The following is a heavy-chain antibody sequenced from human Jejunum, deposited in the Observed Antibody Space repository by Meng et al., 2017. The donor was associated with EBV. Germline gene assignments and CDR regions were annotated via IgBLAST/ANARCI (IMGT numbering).Heavy chain of an antibody. V-gene: IGHV4-4*02. Sequence: QVQLQESGPGLVNPSGXLSRTCAVSGGSITSSDWWTWVRQPPGEGLEWIGEIYHDGSSNYSPSLKSRVTILLDKSENHFSLKLNSVTAADTAVYYCARVRCSGGSCFYFDYWGQGALVTVSS. J-gene: IGHJ4*02. CDR1: GGSITSSDW. D-gene: IGHD2-15*01. CDR3: ARVRCSGGSCFYFDY. CDR2: IYHDGSS.